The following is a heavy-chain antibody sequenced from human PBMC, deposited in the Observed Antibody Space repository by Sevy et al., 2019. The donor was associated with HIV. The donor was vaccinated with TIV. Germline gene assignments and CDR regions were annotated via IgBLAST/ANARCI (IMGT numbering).Heavy chain of an antibody. D-gene: IGHD6-6*01. CDR3: ARESIGSVGDFDY. V-gene: IGHV4-59*01. CDR1: GDFINLYF. J-gene: IGHJ4*02. CDR2: IYPSGST. Sequence: SETLSLTCSVSGDFINLYFWSWIRQPPGKGLEWIGYIYPSGSTNYNPSLKSRATISLATSKDQFSLKLSSVTAADTAVYYCARESIGSVGDFDYWGQGTLVTVSS.